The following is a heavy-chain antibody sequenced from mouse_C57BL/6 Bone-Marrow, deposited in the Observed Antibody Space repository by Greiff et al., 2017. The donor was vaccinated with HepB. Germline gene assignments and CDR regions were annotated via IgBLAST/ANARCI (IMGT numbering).Heavy chain of an antibody. J-gene: IGHJ3*01. V-gene: IGHV14-4*01. Sequence: EVQLQQSGAELVRPGASVKLSCTASGFNIKDDYMHWVKQRPEQGLEWIGWIDPENGDTEYASKFQGKATITADTSSNIAYLQLSSLTSEDTAVYYCTTGWLDAYWGHGTLVTVSA. CDR2: IDPENGDT. CDR3: TTGWLDAY. D-gene: IGHD2-3*01. CDR1: GFNIKDDY.